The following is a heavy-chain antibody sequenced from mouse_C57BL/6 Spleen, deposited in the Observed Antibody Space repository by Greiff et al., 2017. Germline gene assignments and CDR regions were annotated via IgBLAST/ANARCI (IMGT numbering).Heavy chain of an antibody. CDR3: ARSHCSNLDYAMDY. V-gene: IGHV1-69*01. J-gene: IGHJ4*01. Sequence: QVQLQQPGAELVMPGASVKLSCKASGYTFTSYWMHWVKQRPGQGLEWIGEIDPSDSYTNYNQKFKGKSTLTVDKSSSTAYMQLSSLTSEDSAVYYCARSHCSNLDYAMDYWGQGTSVTVSS. D-gene: IGHD2-5*01. CDR2: IDPSDSYT. CDR1: GYTFTSYW.